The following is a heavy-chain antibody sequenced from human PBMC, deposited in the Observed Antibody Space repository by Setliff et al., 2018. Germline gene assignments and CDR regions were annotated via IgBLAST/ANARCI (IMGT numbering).Heavy chain of an antibody. J-gene: IGHJ6*03. Sequence: ASVKVSCKASGYTFSSYAMNWVRQAPGQGLEWMGWINTNTGNPTYSQGFTGRIVFSLDTSVSTAYLQISSLKSEDTAVYYCARGSRFGTIVYKGDYYMDVWGKGTTVTVSS. D-gene: IGHD3-10*01. CDR2: INTNTGNP. CDR1: GYTFSSYA. CDR3: ARGSRFGTIVYKGDYYMDV. V-gene: IGHV7-4-1*02.